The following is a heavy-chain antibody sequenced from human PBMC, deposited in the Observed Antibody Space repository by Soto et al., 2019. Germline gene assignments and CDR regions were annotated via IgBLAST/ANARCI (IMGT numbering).Heavy chain of an antibody. J-gene: IGHJ6*02. CDR2: ISGSGGST. Sequence: GGSLRLSCAASGFTFSSYAMSWVRQAPGKGLEWVSAISGSGGSTYYADSVKGRFTISRDNSKNTLYLQMNSLRAEDTAVYYFARQFEEYYYGSGSYYNQPDYYYGMDVWGQGTTVTVSS. CDR1: GFTFSSYA. D-gene: IGHD3-10*01. V-gene: IGHV3-23*01. CDR3: ARQFEEYYYGSGSYYNQPDYYYGMDV.